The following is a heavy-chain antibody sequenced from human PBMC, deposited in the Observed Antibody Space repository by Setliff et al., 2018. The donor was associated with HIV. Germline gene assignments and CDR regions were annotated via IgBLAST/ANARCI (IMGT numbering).Heavy chain of an antibody. CDR3: ARGGGFWYYDSSGYGGRLYYYYGMDV. Sequence: SETLSLTCAVYGGSFRDYYWTWIRQSPGKGLEWIGEINHRGSTNYNPSLKSRVTVSVDTSKNQFSLKLSSVTAADTAVYYCARGGGFWYYDSSGYGGRLYYYYGMDVWGQGTTVTVSS. CDR1: GGSFRDYY. V-gene: IGHV4-34*01. CDR2: INHRGST. J-gene: IGHJ6*02. D-gene: IGHD3-22*01.